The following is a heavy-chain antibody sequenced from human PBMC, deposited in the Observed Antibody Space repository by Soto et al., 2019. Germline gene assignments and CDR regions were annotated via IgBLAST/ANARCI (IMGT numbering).Heavy chain of an antibody. CDR2: IYPGDSDT. CDR3: ARGAQLVATPADY. D-gene: IGHD5-12*01. CDR1: GYSSTTYW. Sequence: GESLKISCKGSGYSSTTYWIGWVRQMPGKGLEWMGIIYPGDSDTRYSPSFQGQVTISADKSISTAYLQWSSLKASDTAMYYCARGAQLVATPADYWGQGTLVTVSS. V-gene: IGHV5-51*01. J-gene: IGHJ4*02.